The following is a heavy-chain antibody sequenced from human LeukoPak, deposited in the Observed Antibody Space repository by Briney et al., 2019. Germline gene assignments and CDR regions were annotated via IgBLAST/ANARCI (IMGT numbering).Heavy chain of an antibody. CDR1: GYTFTGYY. V-gene: IGHV1-2*02. CDR2: INPNSGGT. D-gene: IGHD3-10*01. J-gene: IGHJ4*02. CDR3: VLWFGQPPGYFDY. Sequence: ASVKVSCKASGYTFTGYYMHWVRQAPGQGLEWMGWINPNSGGTNYAQKFQGRVTMTRDTSISTAYMELSRLRSDDTAVYYCVLWFGQPPGYFDYWGQGTLVTVSS.